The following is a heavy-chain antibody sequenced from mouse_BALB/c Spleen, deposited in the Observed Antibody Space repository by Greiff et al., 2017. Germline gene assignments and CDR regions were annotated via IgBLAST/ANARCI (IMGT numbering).Heavy chain of an antibody. D-gene: IGHD2-1*01. CDR1: GFSLTSYG. Sequence: VKLLESGPGLVAPSQSLSITCTVSGFSLTSYGVHWVRQPPGKGLEWLGVIWAGGSTNYNSALMSRLSISKDNSKSQVFLKMNSLQTDDTAMYYCARDGNYVDYYAMDYWGQGTSVTVSS. CDR2: IWAGGST. V-gene: IGHV2-9*02. J-gene: IGHJ4*01. CDR3: ARDGNYVDYYAMDY.